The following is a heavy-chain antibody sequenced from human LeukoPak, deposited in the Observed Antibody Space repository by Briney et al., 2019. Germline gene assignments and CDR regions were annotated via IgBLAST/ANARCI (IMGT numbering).Heavy chain of an antibody. CDR3: ARIKSVVRGVIRNDAFDI. CDR2: INHSGST. D-gene: IGHD3-10*01. Sequence: SETLSLTCAVYGGSFSGYYWSWIRQPPGKGLEWSGEINHSGSTNYNPSLKSRVTISVDTSKNQFSLKLSSVTAADTAVYYCARIKSVVRGVIRNDAFDIWGEGTMVTVSS. J-gene: IGHJ3*02. CDR1: GGSFSGYY. V-gene: IGHV4-34*01.